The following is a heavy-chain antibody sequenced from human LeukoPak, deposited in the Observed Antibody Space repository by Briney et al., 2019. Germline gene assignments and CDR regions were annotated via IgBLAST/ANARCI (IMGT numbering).Heavy chain of an antibody. CDR3: AAYGFWSGYYPNDY. J-gene: IGHJ4*02. Sequence: GGSLRLSCAASGFTFSSYSMNWVRQAPGKGLEWVSSISSSSSYIYYADSVKGRFTISRDNAKNSLYLQMNSLRAEDTAVYYCAAYGFWSGYYPNDYWGQGTLVTVSS. CDR1: GFTFSSYS. D-gene: IGHD3-3*01. V-gene: IGHV3-21*01. CDR2: ISSSSSYI.